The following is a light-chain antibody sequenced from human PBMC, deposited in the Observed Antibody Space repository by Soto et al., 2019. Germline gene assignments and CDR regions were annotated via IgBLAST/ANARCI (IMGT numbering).Light chain of an antibody. CDR3: QQYGSSPWT. Sequence: EIVLTQSPGTLSLSPGERATLSCRASQSVSSSYLAWYQQKPGQAPRLLIYVASSRAPGIPDRFSGSGSGIDFTLTISRLEPEDFAVYYCQQYGSSPWTFGQGTKVEIK. J-gene: IGKJ1*01. CDR2: VAS. CDR1: QSVSSSY. V-gene: IGKV3-20*01.